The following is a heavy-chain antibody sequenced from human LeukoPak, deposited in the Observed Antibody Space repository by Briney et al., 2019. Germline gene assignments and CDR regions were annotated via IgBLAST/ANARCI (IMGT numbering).Heavy chain of an antibody. CDR2: INPNSGGT. D-gene: IGHD2-15*01. CDR3: ARGVGGSQYFDY. J-gene: IGHJ4*02. Sequence: ASVKVSCKASGYTFTGYYMHWVRQAPGQGLEWMGWINPNSGGTNYAQKFQGRVTMTRDTSISTAYMELSSLRSEDTAVYYCARGVGGSQYFDYWGQGTLVTVSS. CDR1: GYTFTGYY. V-gene: IGHV1-2*02.